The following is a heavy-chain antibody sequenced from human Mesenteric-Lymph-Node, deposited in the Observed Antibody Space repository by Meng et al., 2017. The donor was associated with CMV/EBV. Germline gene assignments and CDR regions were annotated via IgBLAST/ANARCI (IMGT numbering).Heavy chain of an antibody. CDR3: ANEAVGRAGYFEY. V-gene: IGHV3-9*01. J-gene: IGHJ4*02. CDR1: GFTFDDYG. CDR2: ISWNSGSI. D-gene: IGHD6-19*01. Sequence: GGSLRLSCAASGFTFDDYGMQWVRQAPGKGLEWVAGISWNSGSIGYADSVKGRFTISRDNAKNSLYLQMNSLRPEDTALYYCANEAVGRAGYFEYWGQGTLVTVSS.